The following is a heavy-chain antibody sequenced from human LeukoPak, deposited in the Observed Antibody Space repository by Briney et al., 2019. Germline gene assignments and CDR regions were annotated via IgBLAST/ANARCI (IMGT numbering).Heavy chain of an antibody. Sequence: ASVKVSCKASGYTFTSYAMHWVRQAPGQRLEWMGWINAGNGNTKYSQKFQGRVTITADKSTSTAYMELSSLRSEDTAVYYCARDEVVVAATPFDYWGQGTLVTVSS. J-gene: IGHJ4*02. D-gene: IGHD2-15*01. CDR3: ARDEVVVAATPFDY. V-gene: IGHV1-3*01. CDR1: GYTFTSYA. CDR2: INAGNGNT.